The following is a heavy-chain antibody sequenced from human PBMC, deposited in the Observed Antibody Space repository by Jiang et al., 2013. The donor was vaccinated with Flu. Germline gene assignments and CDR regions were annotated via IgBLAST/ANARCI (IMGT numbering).Heavy chain of an antibody. CDR1: GGSISSYY. CDR2: IYYSGST. D-gene: IGHD4/OR15-4a*01. Sequence: TLSGGSISSYYWSWIRQPPGKGLEWIGYIYYSGSTNYNPSLKSRVTISVDTSKNQFSLKLSSVTAADTAVYYCARRGATWFDPWGQGTLVTVSS. CDR3: ARRGATWFDP. V-gene: IGHV4-59*08. J-gene: IGHJ5*02.